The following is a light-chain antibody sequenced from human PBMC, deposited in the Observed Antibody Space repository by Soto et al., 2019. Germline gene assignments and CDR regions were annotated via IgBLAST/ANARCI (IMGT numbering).Light chain of an antibody. CDR3: QQYQNWPLT. CDR1: QSVYSN. Sequence: ETVMTQSPATLSVSPGERATLSCRASQSVYSNLAWYQQKPGQAPRLLIYGASTRATGLPARFSGSGSGTEFTLTISSLQSEDFVVYYCQQYQNWPLTFGGGTKVEIK. CDR2: GAS. V-gene: IGKV3-15*01. J-gene: IGKJ4*01.